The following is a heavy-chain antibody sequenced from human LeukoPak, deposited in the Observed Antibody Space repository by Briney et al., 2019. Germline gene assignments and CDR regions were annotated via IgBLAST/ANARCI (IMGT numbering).Heavy chain of an antibody. V-gene: IGHV3-9*01. CDR1: GFTFDDYA. D-gene: IGHD1-26*01. Sequence: GGSLRLSCAASGFTFDDYAMHWVRQVPGKGLEWVSAISWNSGSMGYADSVKGRFIVSRDNSRNTLYLQMNSLRPEDTAVYYCARADIVGATKNVWFFDYWGQGTLVTVSS. CDR2: ISWNSGSM. CDR3: ARADIVGATKNVWFFDY. J-gene: IGHJ4*02.